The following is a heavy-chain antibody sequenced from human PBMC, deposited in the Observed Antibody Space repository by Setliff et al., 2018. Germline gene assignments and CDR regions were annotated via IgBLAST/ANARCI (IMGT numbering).Heavy chain of an antibody. CDR3: ARDASASDGRYAFDI. D-gene: IGHD1-26*01. CDR2: IYFGGNT. V-gene: IGHV4-39*07. CDR1: GGSISDNGYF. Sequence: PSETLSLTCTVPGGSISDNGYFWGWVRQPPGKGLEWIGNIYFGGNTYFNPSFKSRVTMSIDTSNSQFSLKLSSVTAADTAIYYCARDASASDGRYAFDIWGQGTMVTVSS. J-gene: IGHJ3*02.